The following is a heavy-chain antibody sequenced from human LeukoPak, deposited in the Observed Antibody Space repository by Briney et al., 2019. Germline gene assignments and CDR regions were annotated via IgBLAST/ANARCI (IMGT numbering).Heavy chain of an antibody. D-gene: IGHD3-22*01. V-gene: IGHV3-53*01. CDR1: GFTDSNNY. Sequence: GGSLRLSCAASGFTDSNNYMSWVCQAPVKGLVWVSVLYSGGNTYYTDSVKGRFTISRDNSKNTLYLQMNSLRAEDTAVYYCARVGYYDSSGYRNWGQGTLVTVSS. J-gene: IGHJ4*02. CDR2: LYSGGNT. CDR3: ARVGYYDSSGYRN.